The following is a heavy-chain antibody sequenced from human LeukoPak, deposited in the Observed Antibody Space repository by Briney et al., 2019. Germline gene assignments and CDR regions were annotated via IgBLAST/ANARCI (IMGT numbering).Heavy chain of an antibody. D-gene: IGHD3-22*01. J-gene: IGHJ4*02. V-gene: IGHV4-34*01. CDR2: INHSGST. CDR1: GGSFSGHY. CDR3: ARGWDYDSSGYHAY. Sequence: SETLSLTCAVYGGSFSGHYWSWIRQSPGKGLEWIGEINHSGSTNYNPSLKSRVTISVDTSKNQFSLKLSSVTAADTAVYYCARGWDYDSSGYHAYWGQGTLVTVSS.